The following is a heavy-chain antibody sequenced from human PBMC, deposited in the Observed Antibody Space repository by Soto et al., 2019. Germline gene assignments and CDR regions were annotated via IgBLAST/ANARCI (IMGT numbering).Heavy chain of an antibody. CDR2: IYYNGNT. Sequence: QVQLQESGPGLVKPSETLSLTCTVSGGSISNYYWSWIWQPPGKGLEWIGDIYYNGNTNYKPSLKSRATISVDPSKSHVSLKLRSVTAADTAVYYCARRVLGGGRGAFDIWGQGTMVTVSS. V-gene: IGHV4-59*08. D-gene: IGHD1-26*01. CDR3: ARRVLGGGRGAFDI. J-gene: IGHJ3*02. CDR1: GGSISNYY.